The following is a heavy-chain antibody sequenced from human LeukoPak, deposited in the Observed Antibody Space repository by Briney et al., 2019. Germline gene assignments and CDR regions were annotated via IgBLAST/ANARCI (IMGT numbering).Heavy chain of an antibody. J-gene: IGHJ4*02. V-gene: IGHV3-53*01. Sequence: PGGSLRLSCTASGFTFSNYGMHWVRQAPGKGLEWVSVTYSNGRTYYADSVKGRFTISRDISKNTLYLQMNSLRAEDTAVYYCARVGVTLGNGVCCPTSYYFDYWGQGTLVTVSS. D-gene: IGHD2-8*01. CDR2: TYSNGRT. CDR3: ARVGVTLGNGVCCPTSYYFDY. CDR1: GFTFSNYG.